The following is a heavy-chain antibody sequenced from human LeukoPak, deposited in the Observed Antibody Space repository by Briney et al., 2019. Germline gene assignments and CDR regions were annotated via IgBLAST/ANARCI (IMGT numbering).Heavy chain of an antibody. V-gene: IGHV1-69*01. D-gene: IGHD3-22*01. CDR1: GATFSIYS. CDR3: LYYYDSSGYYFDY. J-gene: IGHJ4*02. CDR2: INPIFGTV. Sequence: ASVHVSCKASGATFSIYSFSWVRQAPAQGLNWMGGINPIFGTVNYAQNFQGRVTITADESTSTAYMELSSLRSEDTAIYYCLYYYDSSGYYFDYWGQGTLVTVSS.